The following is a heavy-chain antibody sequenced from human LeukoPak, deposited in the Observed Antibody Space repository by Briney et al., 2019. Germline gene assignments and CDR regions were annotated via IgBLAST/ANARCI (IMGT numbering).Heavy chain of an antibody. J-gene: IGHJ4*02. CDR3: TRDPEALDY. CDR2: IRKVTTTT. V-gene: IGHV3-48*02. CDR1: GFTISDYS. Sequence: PGESLRLSCAASGFTISDYSMNWVRQAPGKGLEWISYIRKVTTTTYYADSVRGRFASSRDNAKSAVYLQMNSLRDDDTAVYYCTRDPEALDYWGQGTLVTVSS.